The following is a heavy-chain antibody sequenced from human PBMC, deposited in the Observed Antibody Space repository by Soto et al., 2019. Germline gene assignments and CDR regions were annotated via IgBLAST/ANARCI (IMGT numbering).Heavy chain of an antibody. CDR2: FNPNSGDT. V-gene: IGHV1-2*02. CDR3: AREASAVISLDY. Sequence: ASVKISCKASGYTFTAYSMHWVRQAPGQGLEWVGWFNPNSGDTIYAQKFQGRVTLTRDTSIGTAYMELYSLTSDDTAVYYCAREASAVISLDYWGQGTLVTVSS. D-gene: IGHD6-19*01. CDR1: GYTFTAYS. J-gene: IGHJ4*02.